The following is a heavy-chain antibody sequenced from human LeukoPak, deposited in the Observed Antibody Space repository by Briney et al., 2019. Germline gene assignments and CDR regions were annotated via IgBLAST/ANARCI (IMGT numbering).Heavy chain of an antibody. CDR2: ISSSGSTI. J-gene: IGHJ3*02. V-gene: IGHV3-48*03. CDR3: ASSMIVVVIYAFDI. CDR1: GFTFSSYE. D-gene: IGHD3-22*01. Sequence: RGSLRLSCAASGFTFSSYEMNWVRQAPGKGLEWVSYISSSGSTIYYADSVKGRFTISRDNAKNSLYLQMNSLRAEDTAVYYCASSMIVVVIYAFDIWGQGTMVTVSS.